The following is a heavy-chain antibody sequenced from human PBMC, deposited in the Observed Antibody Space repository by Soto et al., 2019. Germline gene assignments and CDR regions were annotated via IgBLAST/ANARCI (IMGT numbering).Heavy chain of an antibody. V-gene: IGHV3-23*01. CDR2: VGGSGDGT. CDR1: GFTFSTYT. D-gene: IGHD2-15*01. Sequence: GGSLRLSCAASGFTFSTYTMTWVRQAPGKGLEWVSSVGGSGDGTYYADSVKGRFTISRDNAKNSLYLQMNSLRAEDTAVYYCARGCSGGSCYSIWFDYWGQGTQVTVSS. CDR3: ARGCSGGSCYSIWFDY. J-gene: IGHJ4*02.